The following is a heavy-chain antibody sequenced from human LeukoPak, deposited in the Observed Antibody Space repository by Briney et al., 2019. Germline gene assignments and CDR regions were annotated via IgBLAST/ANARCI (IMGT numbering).Heavy chain of an antibody. J-gene: IGHJ4*02. V-gene: IGHV5-51*01. CDR1: GFTFSTYS. D-gene: IGHD3-16*01. Sequence: GESLKISCKGSGFTFSTYSFAWVRQMPGKGLEWMGVIHAGDSSIRYSPSFQGQVTISVDKSISTVYLQWSSLKASDSAIYYCARHSCYDSWGQGTLVTVSS. CDR3: ARHSCYDS. CDR2: IHAGDSSI.